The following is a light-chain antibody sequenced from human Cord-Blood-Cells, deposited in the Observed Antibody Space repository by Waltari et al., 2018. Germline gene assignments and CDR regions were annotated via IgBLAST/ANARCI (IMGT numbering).Light chain of an antibody. CDR1: SSDVRGSNY. Sequence: QSALTQPASVSGSPGQSITISCPGTSSDVRGSNYVSWYQQHPGKAPKLMIYDVSNRPSGVSNRFSGSKSGNTASLTISGLQAENEADYYCSSYTSSSTVVFGGGTKLTVL. CDR3: SSYTSSSTVV. J-gene: IGLJ2*01. CDR2: DVS. V-gene: IGLV2-14*01.